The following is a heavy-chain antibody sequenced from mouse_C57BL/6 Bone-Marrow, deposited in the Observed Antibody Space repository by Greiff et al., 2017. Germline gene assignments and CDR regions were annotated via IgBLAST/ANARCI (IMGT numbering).Heavy chain of an antibody. V-gene: IGHV1-72*01. CDR1: GYTFTSYW. Sequence: QVQLQPGAELVKPGASVKLSCKASGYTFTSYWMHWVKQRPGRGLEWIGRIDPNSGGTKYNEKFKSKATLTVDKPSSTAYMQLSSLTSEDSAVYYCARGDTTVVVPFDYWGQGTTLTVSS. D-gene: IGHD1-1*01. J-gene: IGHJ2*01. CDR3: ARGDTTVVVPFDY. CDR2: IDPNSGGT.